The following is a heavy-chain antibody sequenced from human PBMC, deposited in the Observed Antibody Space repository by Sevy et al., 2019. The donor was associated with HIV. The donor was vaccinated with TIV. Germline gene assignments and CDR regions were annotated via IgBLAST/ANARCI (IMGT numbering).Heavy chain of an antibody. D-gene: IGHD3-22*01. CDR1: GFTFDDYA. CDR2: ISWNSGSI. CDR3: AKDTAPHYYDSSGQYYYYYGMDV. V-gene: IGHV3-9*01. Sequence: SLKISCAASGFTFDDYAMHWVRQAPGKGLEWVSGISWNSGSIGYADSVKGRLTISRDNAKNSLYLQMNSLRAEDTALYYCAKDTAPHYYDSSGQYYYYYGMDVWGQGTTVTVSS. J-gene: IGHJ6*02.